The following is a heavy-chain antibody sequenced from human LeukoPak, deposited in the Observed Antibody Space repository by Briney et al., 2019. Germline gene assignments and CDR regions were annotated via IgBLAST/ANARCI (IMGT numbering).Heavy chain of an antibody. J-gene: IGHJ4*02. Sequence: PGTSLRLSCAASGFTFDGYPMHWVRQAPGKGVEWVSGITSNSGKLDYADSVKGRFVISRDNAKNSLFLRLNNVRAEDMALYYCARESTSTYGARLYSFDCRGQGTQVTVSS. D-gene: IGHD2-8*01. CDR1: GFTFDGYP. CDR2: ITSNSGKL. V-gene: IGHV3-9*03. CDR3: ARESTSTYGARLYSFDC.